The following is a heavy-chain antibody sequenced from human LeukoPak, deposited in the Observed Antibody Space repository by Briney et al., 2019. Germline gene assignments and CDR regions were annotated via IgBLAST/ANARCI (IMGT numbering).Heavy chain of an antibody. J-gene: IGHJ4*02. CDR3: ARVAGSYYLTY. Sequence: GGSLRLSCAASGFTFSDYYVSWIRQAPGKGVEWVSYISSSSSYTNYADSVKGRFTISRDNAKNSLYLQMNSLRAEDTAVYYCARVAGSYYLTYWGQGTLVTVSS. CDR2: ISSSSSYT. V-gene: IGHV3-11*06. CDR1: GFTFSDYY. D-gene: IGHD1-26*01.